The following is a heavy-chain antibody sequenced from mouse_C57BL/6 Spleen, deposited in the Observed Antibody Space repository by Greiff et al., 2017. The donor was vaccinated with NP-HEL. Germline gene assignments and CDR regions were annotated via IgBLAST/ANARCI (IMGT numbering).Heavy chain of an antibody. D-gene: IGHD2-3*01. Sequence: ESGPGLVKPSQSLSLTCSVTGYSITSGYYWNWIRQFPGNKLEWMGYISYDGSNNYNPSLKNRISITRDTSKNQFFLKLNSVTTEDTATYYCATSDGYYWYFDVWGTGTTVTVSS. CDR2: ISYDGSN. J-gene: IGHJ1*03. V-gene: IGHV3-6*01. CDR1: GYSITSGYY. CDR3: ATSDGYYWYFDV.